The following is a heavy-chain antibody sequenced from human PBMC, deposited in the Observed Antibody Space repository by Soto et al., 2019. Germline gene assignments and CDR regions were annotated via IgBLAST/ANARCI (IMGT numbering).Heavy chain of an antibody. CDR1: GGSISSGGYY. D-gene: IGHD2-2*01. J-gene: IGHJ4*02. V-gene: IGHV4-31*03. CDR2: IYYSGST. CDR3: ARTGYQLLTAFDY. Sequence: QVQLQESGPGLVKPSQTLSLTCTVSGGSISSGGYYWSWIRQHPGKGLEWIGYIYYSGSTYYNPSLKSRVTLSVDTSKNHFSLKLSSVTAADTAVYYCARTGYQLLTAFDYWDQGTLVTVSS.